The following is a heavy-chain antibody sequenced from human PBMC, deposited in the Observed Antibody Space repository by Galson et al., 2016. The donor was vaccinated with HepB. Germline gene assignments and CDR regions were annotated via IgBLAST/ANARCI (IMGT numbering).Heavy chain of an antibody. CDR2: INNNGGGT. CDR3: VKDPRYVPV. J-gene: IGHJ4*02. CDR1: GFSFSTYA. V-gene: IGHV3-64D*06. Sequence: SLRLSCAASGFSFSTYAMHWVRQAPGKGLEYISSINNNGGGTYYADSVKGRFTISRDNSKNTVDLQMTSMRTEDTAVYYCVKDPRYVPVWGQGISVTVSS. D-gene: IGHD2-15*01.